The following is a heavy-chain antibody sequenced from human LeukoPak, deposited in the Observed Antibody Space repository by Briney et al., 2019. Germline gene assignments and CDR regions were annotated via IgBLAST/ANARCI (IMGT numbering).Heavy chain of an antibody. CDR2: INHSGST. D-gene: IGHD2-2*01. CDR3: ARELVPAAHRYYYYGMDV. CDR1: GGSFSGYY. V-gene: IGHV4-34*01. Sequence: SETLSLTCAVYGGSFSGYYWSWIRQPPGKGLEWIGEINHSGSTNYNPSLKSRVTISVDTSKNQFSLKLSSVTAADTAVYYCARELVPAAHRYYYYGMDVWGQGTTVTVSS. J-gene: IGHJ6*02.